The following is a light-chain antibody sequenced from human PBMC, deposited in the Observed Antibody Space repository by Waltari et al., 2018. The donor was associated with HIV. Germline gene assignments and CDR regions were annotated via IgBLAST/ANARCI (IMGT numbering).Light chain of an antibody. J-gene: IGKJ1*01. CDR3: QHYNNWPPWT. CDR2: GAS. CDR1: QSVSGN. V-gene: IGKV3-15*01. Sequence: EIVMTQSPATLSVSPGDRATLSCRASQSVSGNLAWYQQKPGQAPRLLIYGASTRATGIPSRFSGSGSGTEFTLTISSLQSEDFAVYYCQHYNNWPPWTFGQGTKVEIK.